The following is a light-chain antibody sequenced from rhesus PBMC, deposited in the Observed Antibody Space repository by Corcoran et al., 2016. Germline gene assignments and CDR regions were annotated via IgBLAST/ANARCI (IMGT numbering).Light chain of an antibody. CDR3: QQYFTKPYI. Sequence: DIQMTQSPSSLSASVGDTVTITCRASQAISNWLAWYRQKPGKAPELVIFRESNVISGVPSRFSGSGSGTDFALTISNLTFEDFATYYCQQYFTKPYIFGQGAKVEIK. J-gene: IGKJ2*01. CDR1: QAISNW. V-gene: IGKV1S6*01. CDR2: RES.